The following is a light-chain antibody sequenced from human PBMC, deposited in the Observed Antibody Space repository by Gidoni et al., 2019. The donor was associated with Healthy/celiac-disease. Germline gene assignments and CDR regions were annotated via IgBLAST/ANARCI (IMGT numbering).Light chain of an antibody. V-gene: IGKV3-15*01. J-gene: IGKJ1*01. CDR2: GAS. CDR1: QSVSSN. CDR3: QQYNNWPRT. Sequence: EIVMTQSPATLSVSPGERATLSCRASQSVSSNLAWYQQKPGQAPRLLIYGASTRATGIPASFSGSGSGTEFTLLISSLQSEDFTVYCCQQYNNWPRTFGQGTKVEIK.